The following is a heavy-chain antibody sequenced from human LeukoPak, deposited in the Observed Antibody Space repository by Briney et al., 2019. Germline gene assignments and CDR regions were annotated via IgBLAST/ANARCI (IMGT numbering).Heavy chain of an antibody. CDR1: GFTFSSYA. Sequence: GGSLRLSCAASGFTFSSYAMHWVRQAPGKGLEWVAVISYDGSNKYYADSVKGRFTISRDNSKNTLYLQMNSLRAEDTAVYYCARDQEVVYDSSGYYGTNFDYWGQGTLVTVSS. D-gene: IGHD3-22*01. J-gene: IGHJ4*02. CDR3: ARDQEVVYDSSGYYGTNFDY. CDR2: ISYDGSNK. V-gene: IGHV3-30*04.